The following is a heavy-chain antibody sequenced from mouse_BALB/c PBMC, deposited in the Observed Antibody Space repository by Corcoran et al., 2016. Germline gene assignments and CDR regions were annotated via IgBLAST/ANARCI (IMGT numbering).Heavy chain of an antibody. V-gene: IGHV3-6*02. Sequence: DVQLQESGPGLAKPSQSLSLTCSVTGYSITSGYYWNWIRQFPGNKLEWMGYISYDGSNNYNPSLKNRISITRDTSKNQFFLKLNSVTTEDTATYYWASTTATSWFAYWGQGTLVTVSA. CDR3: ASTTATSWFAY. CDR2: ISYDGSN. CDR1: GYSITSGYY. D-gene: IGHD1-2*01. J-gene: IGHJ3*01.